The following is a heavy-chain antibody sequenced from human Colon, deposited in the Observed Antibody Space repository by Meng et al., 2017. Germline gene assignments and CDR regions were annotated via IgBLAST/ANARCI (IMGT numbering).Heavy chain of an antibody. CDR3: ARERLSSGWYGGRWFDP. J-gene: IGHJ5*02. CDR1: GGSFSGYY. Sequence: LQQCVPGLFKPPQPPSLPWVFHGGSFSGYYWSWIRQPPGKGLEWIGEINHSGSTNYNPSLKSRVTISVDTSKNQFSLKLSSVTAADTAVYYCARERLSSGWYGGRWFDPWGQGTLVTVSS. V-gene: IGHV4-34*01. CDR2: INHSGST. D-gene: IGHD6-19*01.